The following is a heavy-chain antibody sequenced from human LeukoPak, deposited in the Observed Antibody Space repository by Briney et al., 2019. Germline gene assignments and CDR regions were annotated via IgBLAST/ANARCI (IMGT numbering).Heavy chain of an antibody. CDR2: IIPIFGTL. Sequence: SVKVSCKASGGTFNNYAISWVRQAPGQGLEWMGGIIPIFGTLKYAQKFQGRVTMTEDTSTDTAYMELSSLRSEDTAVYYCATLLNWFDPWGQGTLVTVSS. D-gene: IGHD3-10*01. CDR3: ATLLNWFDP. CDR1: GGTFNNYA. V-gene: IGHV1-69*06. J-gene: IGHJ5*02.